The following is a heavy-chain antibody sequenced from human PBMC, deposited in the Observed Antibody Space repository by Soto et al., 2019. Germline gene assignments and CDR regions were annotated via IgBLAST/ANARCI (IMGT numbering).Heavy chain of an antibody. CDR1: GFTFSTYG. D-gene: IGHD6-19*01. J-gene: IGHJ5*02. V-gene: IGHV3-33*01. CDR2: IWYDGSNK. CDR3: ARDASDYDGGWYPPGFDP. Sequence: GGSLRLSCAASGFTFSTYGMHWVRQAPGKGLEWVAIIWYDGSNKYYADSVKGRFTISRDDSKNTLYLQMNSLRVEDTAVYFCARDASDYDGGWYPPGFDPWGQGTLVTVSS.